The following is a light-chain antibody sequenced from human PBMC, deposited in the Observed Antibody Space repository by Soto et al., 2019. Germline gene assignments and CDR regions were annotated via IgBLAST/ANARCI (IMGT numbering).Light chain of an antibody. Sequence: DIQMTQSPSTLSASVGDRVTITCRASQAINGWLAWYQHKPGKAPNLLIYKASILESGVPSRFSGSGSGTEFTLTITSMHVADFAHYYCQQYHSKSWTFGQGTKV. CDR3: QQYHSKSWT. CDR2: KAS. CDR1: QAINGW. J-gene: IGKJ1*01. V-gene: IGKV1-5*03.